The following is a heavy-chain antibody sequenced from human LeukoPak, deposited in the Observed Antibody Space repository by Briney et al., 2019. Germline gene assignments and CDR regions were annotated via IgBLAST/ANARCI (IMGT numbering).Heavy chain of an antibody. J-gene: IGHJ4*02. D-gene: IGHD1-1*01. CDR1: GYTFIDFY. CDR3: GRDRHWNQGNFDY. CDR2: INPNNGGT. Sequence: ASVKVSCKASGYTFIDFYIHWVRQAPGQGLEWMGWINPNNGGTNSAQKFQGRVTMTRDTSIGTAYMELNRLTYDDTAVYYCGRDRHWNQGNFDYWGQGTLVTVPS. V-gene: IGHV1-2*02.